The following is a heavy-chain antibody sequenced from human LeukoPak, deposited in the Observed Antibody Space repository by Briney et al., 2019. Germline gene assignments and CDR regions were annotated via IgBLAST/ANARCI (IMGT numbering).Heavy chain of an antibody. CDR3: ARGGCSSTSCYWSSWFDP. V-gene: IGHV4-34*01. Sequence: PSETLSLTCAVYGGSFSGYYWSWIRQPPGKGLEWIGEINHSGSTNYNPSLKSRVTISVDTSKNQFSLKLSSVTAADTAVYYCARGGCSSTSCYWSSWFDPWGQGTLVTVSS. D-gene: IGHD2-2*01. CDR2: INHSGST. CDR1: GGSFSGYY. J-gene: IGHJ5*02.